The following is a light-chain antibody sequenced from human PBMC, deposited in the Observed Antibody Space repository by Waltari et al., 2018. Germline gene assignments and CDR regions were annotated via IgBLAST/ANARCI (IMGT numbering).Light chain of an antibody. V-gene: IGLV1-44*01. Sequence: QSVLTQPPSASGTPGPRVPISCSGSSSNIGSNTVNWYQQLPGTAPQLLIDRNNQRPSGVPDRFSGSKSGTSASLAISGLQSEDEADYYCAAWDDSLNGWVFGGGTKLTVL. CDR3: AAWDDSLNGWV. J-gene: IGLJ3*02. CDR1: SSNIGSNT. CDR2: RNN.